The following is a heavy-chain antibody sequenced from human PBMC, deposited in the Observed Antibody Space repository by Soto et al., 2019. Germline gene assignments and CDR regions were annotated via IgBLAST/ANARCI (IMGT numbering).Heavy chain of an antibody. D-gene: IGHD3-3*01. CDR2: ISSNGGST. Sequence: EVQLVESGGGLVQPGGSLRLSCAASGFTFSSYAMHWVRQAPGKGLEYVSAISSNGGSTYYANSVKGRFTISRDNSKNPLYLQMGRLRAEDMAVYYCARNIYDTYGMDVWGQGTTVTVSS. CDR1: GFTFSSYA. CDR3: ARNIYDTYGMDV. J-gene: IGHJ6*02. V-gene: IGHV3-64*01.